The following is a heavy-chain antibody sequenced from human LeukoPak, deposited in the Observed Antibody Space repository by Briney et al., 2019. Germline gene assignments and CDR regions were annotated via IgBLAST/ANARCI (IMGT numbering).Heavy chain of an antibody. CDR2: IWYDGSNQ. CDR3: ARDRWYDGSGYIAAFDY. Sequence: GGSLRLSCEASGFTFSRFGMHWVRQAPGKGLEWVGVIWYDGSNQDYADSVKGRFTISRDNSKNTLYLQVSSLRAEDTAVYYCARDRWYDGSGYIAAFDYWGQGTLVTVS. V-gene: IGHV3-33*01. D-gene: IGHD3-22*01. CDR1: GFTFSRFG. J-gene: IGHJ4*02.